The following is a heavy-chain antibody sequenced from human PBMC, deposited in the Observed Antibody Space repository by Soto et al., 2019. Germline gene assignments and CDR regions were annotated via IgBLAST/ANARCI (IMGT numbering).Heavy chain of an antibody. J-gene: IGHJ6*02. CDR1: GYSFTSYW. D-gene: IGHD6-19*01. V-gene: IGHV5-10-1*01. Sequence: PGESLKISCKGSGYSFTSYWISWVRQMPGKGLEWMGRIDPSDSYTNYSPSFQGHVTISADKSISTAYLQWSSLKASDTAMYYCARPLAVAGIYYYGMDVWGQGTTVTVSS. CDR2: IDPSDSYT. CDR3: ARPLAVAGIYYYGMDV.